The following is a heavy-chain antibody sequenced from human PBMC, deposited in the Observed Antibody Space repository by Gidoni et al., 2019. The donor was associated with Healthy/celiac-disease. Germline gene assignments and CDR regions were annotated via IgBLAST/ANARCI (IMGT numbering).Heavy chain of an antibody. D-gene: IGHD3-22*01. Sequence: EVQLVESGGGLVQPGGSLRLSCAASGFTFSSYSMNWVRQAPGKGLEWVSYISSSSSTIYYADSVKGRFTISRDNAKNSLYLQMNSLRDEDTAVYYCARDRVTMIPHDAFDIWGQGTMVTVSS. J-gene: IGHJ3*02. V-gene: IGHV3-48*02. CDR3: ARDRVTMIPHDAFDI. CDR1: GFTFSSYS. CDR2: ISSSSSTI.